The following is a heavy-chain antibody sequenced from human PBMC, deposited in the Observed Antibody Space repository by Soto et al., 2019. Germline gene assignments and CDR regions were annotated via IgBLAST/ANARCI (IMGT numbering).Heavy chain of an antibody. V-gene: IGHV3-72*01. CDR2: TRNKVNSYTT. Sequence: EVQLAESGGGLVQPGGSLRLSCAASGFTFSDHYMDWLRQAPGKGLEWVGRTRNKVNSYTTEYAASVKGRFTISRDDSKNSLYLQMNSLKSEDTAVYYCAASGGDYRDFDCWGRGTLVTVSS. D-gene: IGHD2-21*01. J-gene: IGHJ4*02. CDR1: GFTFSDHY. CDR3: AASGGDYRDFDC.